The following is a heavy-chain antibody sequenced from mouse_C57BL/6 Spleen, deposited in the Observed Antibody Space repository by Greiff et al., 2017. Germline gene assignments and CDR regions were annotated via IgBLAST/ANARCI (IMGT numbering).Heavy chain of an antibody. J-gene: IGHJ2*01. Sequence: QVQLKQSGAELMKPGASVKLSCKATGYTFTGYWIEWVKQRPGHGLEWIGEILPGSGSTNYNEKFKGKATFTADTSSNTAYMQLSSLTTDDSAIYYRARRDYDEARDYFDYWGQGTTLTVSS. CDR1: GYTFTGYW. D-gene: IGHD2-4*01. CDR2: ILPGSGST. CDR3: ARRDYDEARDYFDY. V-gene: IGHV1-9*01.